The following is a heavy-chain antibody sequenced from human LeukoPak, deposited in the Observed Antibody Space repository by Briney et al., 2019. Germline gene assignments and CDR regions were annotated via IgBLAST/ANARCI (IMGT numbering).Heavy chain of an antibody. J-gene: IGHJ2*01. CDR1: GYTFTSYD. V-gene: IGHV1-69*05. CDR2: IIPIFGTA. CDR3: ARDRSRFLEWSRSYWYFDL. Sequence: ASVKVSCKASGYTFTSYDINWVRQATGQGLEWMGGIIPIFGTANYAQKFQGRVTITTDESTSTAYMELSSLRSEDTAVYYCARDRSRFLEWSRSYWYFDLWGRGTLVTVSS. D-gene: IGHD3-3*01.